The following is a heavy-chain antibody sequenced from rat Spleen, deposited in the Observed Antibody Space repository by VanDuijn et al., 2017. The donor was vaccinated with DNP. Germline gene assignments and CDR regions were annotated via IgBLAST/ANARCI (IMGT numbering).Heavy chain of an antibody. J-gene: IGHJ4*01. CDR3: VRPIAAIETYPMDA. V-gene: IGHV5-7*01. CDR2: ITSTGGST. CDR1: GFTFSYYG. D-gene: IGHD1-2*01. Sequence: EVQLVESGGGLVQPGRSLKLSCAASGFTFSYYGMAWVRQAPKKGLEWVASITSTGGSTSYRDSVKGRFTISRDNANRTLYLQMDSLRSEDTATYYCVRPIAAIETYPMDAWGQGTSVTVSS.